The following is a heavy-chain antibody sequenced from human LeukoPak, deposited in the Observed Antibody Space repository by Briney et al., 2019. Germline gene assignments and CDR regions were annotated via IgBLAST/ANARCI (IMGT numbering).Heavy chain of an antibody. CDR3: ARYYDSSGYPEDRWFDP. CDR2: ISAYNGNT. D-gene: IGHD3-22*01. CDR1: GYTFTSYG. J-gene: IGHJ5*02. Sequence: ASVKVSCKASGYTFTSYGISWVRQAHGQGLEWMGWISAYNGNTNSAQKLQGRVTMTTDTSTSTAYMELRSLRSDDTAVYYCARYYDSSGYPEDRWFDPWGQGTLVTVSS. V-gene: IGHV1-18*01.